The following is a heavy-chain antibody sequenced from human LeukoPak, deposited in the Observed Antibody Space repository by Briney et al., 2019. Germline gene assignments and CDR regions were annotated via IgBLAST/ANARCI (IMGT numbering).Heavy chain of an antibody. CDR2: ISSSSSTI. V-gene: IGHV3-48*01. Sequence: GGSLRLSCAASGFTFSSYSMNWVRQAPGKGLEWVSYISSSSSTIYYADSVKGRFTISRDNAKNSLYLQMSSLRAEDTAVYYCARHRIAAARVFDYWGQGTLVTVSS. J-gene: IGHJ4*02. D-gene: IGHD6-13*01. CDR3: ARHRIAAARVFDY. CDR1: GFTFSSYS.